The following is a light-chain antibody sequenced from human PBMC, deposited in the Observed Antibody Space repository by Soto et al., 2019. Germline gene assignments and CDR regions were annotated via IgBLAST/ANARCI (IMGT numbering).Light chain of an antibody. Sequence: EIVLTQSPGTLSLSPGERATLSCRASQSVANNYLAWYQQKPGQAPRFLMYDASSRATGIPDRFSGSGSGTDFARTISRQEPKDFALYYCDQDGSTPLTFGGGTKVEIK. J-gene: IGKJ4*01. V-gene: IGKV3-20*01. CDR1: QSVANNY. CDR2: DAS. CDR3: DQDGSTPLT.